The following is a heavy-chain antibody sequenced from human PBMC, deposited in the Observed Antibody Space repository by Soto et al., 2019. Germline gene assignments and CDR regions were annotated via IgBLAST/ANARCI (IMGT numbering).Heavy chain of an antibody. D-gene: IGHD6-19*01. Sequence: SVKVSCKASGGTFSSYAISWVRQAPGQGLEWMGGIIPIFGTANYAQKFQGRVTMTRDTSTSTVYMELSSLRSEDTAVYYCAREVDSSGWTYWGQGTLVTVSS. CDR3: AREVDSSGWTY. V-gene: IGHV1-69*05. CDR1: GGTFSSYA. J-gene: IGHJ4*02. CDR2: IIPIFGTA.